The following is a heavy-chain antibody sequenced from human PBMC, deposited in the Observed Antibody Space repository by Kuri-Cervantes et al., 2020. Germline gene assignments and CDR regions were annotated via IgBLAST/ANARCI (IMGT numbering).Heavy chain of an antibody. D-gene: IGHD2-15*01. J-gene: IGHJ5*02. Sequence: SETLSLTCELSGYSISRGYYWGWIRQPPGKGLEWIGSIYHSGSTYYNPSLKSRVTISVDTSKNQFSLKLSSVTAADTAVYYCARESRDIVVVVAAGRNWFDPWGQGTLVTVSS. CDR1: GYSISRGYY. CDR3: ARESRDIVVVVAAGRNWFDP. V-gene: IGHV4-38-2*02. CDR2: IYHSGST.